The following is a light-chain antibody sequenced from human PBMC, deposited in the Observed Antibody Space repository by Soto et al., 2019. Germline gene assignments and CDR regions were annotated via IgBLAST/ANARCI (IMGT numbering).Light chain of an antibody. CDR3: QQYGSSQT. V-gene: IGKV3-20*01. Sequence: EIVLTQSPVSLFFSPLEGAARSCMASQSVSNNYLAWYQQKPGQAPRLLIYGASSRATGVPDRFSGSGSGTDFTLSISRLEPEDFAVYYCQQYGSSQTFGQGTKVDIK. J-gene: IGKJ1*01. CDR1: QSVSNNY. CDR2: GAS.